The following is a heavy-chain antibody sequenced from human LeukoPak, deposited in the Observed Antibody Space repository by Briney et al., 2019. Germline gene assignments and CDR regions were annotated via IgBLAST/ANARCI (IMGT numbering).Heavy chain of an antibody. J-gene: IGHJ5*02. D-gene: IGHD6-13*01. CDR3: ARDRIAAVNWFDP. CDR1: GYTFTGYY. CDR2: INPNSGGT. Sequence: VASVKVSCKASGYTFTGYYMHWVRQAPGQGLEWMGWINPNSGGTNYAQKFQGRVTMTRDTSISTAYMELSRLRSDDTAVYYCARDRIAAVNWFDPWRQGTLVTVSS. V-gene: IGHV1-2*02.